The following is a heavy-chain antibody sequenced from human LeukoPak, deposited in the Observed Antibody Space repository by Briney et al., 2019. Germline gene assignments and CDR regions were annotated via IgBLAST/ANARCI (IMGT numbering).Heavy chain of an antibody. J-gene: IGHJ4*02. V-gene: IGHV3-53*01. CDR1: GFTVSRNY. CDR3: ARGSRIAVAGTFRTGGRPFDY. CDR2: VYGGGST. Sequence: GGSLRLSCAASGFTVSRNYMSWVRQAPGKGLEWVSVVYGGGSTYYADSVKGRFTISRDNSKNTLYLQMNSLRAEDTAVYYCARGSRIAVAGTFRTGGRPFDYWGQGTLVTVSS. D-gene: IGHD6-19*01.